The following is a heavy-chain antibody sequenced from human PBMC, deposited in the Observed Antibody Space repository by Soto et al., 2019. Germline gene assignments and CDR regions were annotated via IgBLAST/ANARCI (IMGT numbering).Heavy chain of an antibody. CDR1: GFTFSSYG. CDR3: AQDLLVVGATPAYY. CDR2: ISYDGSNK. D-gene: IGHD1-26*01. J-gene: IGHJ4*02. V-gene: IGHV3-30*18. Sequence: QVQLVESGGGVVQPGRYLRLSCAASGFTFSSYGMHWVRQAPGKGLEWVTVISYDGSNKYYADSVKGRFTISRDNSKNTLYLQMNSLRAEDTAVYYCAQDLLVVGATPAYYWGQGTLVTVSS.